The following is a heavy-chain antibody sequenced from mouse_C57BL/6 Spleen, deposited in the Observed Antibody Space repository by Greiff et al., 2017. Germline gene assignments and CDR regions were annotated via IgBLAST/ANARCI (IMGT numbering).Heavy chain of an antibody. V-gene: IGHV1-53*01. Sequence: QVQLKQPGTELVKPGASVKLSCKASGYTFTSYWMHWVKQRPGQGLEWIGNINPSNGGTNYNEKFTSKATLAVDKSSRTADMQLSSLTSEDSAVYYCARGGAIYYDYDWYVDVWGTGTTVTVSS. D-gene: IGHD2-4*01. CDR3: ARGGAIYYDYDWYVDV. J-gene: IGHJ1*03. CDR1: GYTFTSYW. CDR2: INPSNGGT.